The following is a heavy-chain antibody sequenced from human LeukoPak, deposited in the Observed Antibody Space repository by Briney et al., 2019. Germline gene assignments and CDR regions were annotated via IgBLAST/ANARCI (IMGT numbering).Heavy chain of an antibody. J-gene: IGHJ4*02. Sequence: ASVKVSCKASGYTFTSYAMHWVRQAPGQRLEWMGWINTGNGNTKYSQKSQGRVTITRDTSASTAYMELSSLRSEDTAVYYCARVNSFAVGSYGYFDYWGQGTLVTVSS. D-gene: IGHD1-26*01. CDR1: GYTFTSYA. CDR2: INTGNGNT. CDR3: ARVNSFAVGSYGYFDY. V-gene: IGHV1-3*04.